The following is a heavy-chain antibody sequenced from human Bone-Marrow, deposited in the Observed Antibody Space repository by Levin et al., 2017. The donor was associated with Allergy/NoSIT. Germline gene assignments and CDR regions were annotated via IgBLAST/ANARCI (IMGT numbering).Heavy chain of an antibody. CDR1: GDTFSSYA. V-gene: IGHV1-69*06. CDR3: TGSLWSSGSQYVFDV. D-gene: IGHD3-10*01. Sequence: GASVKVSCKASGDTFSSYAIRWVRQAPGQGLEWMGGIIPIFGSTNYAPRFQGRVTITADRPTSTAYLELNSLRPDDTAVYYGTGSLWSSGSQYVFDVWGQGTLVTVSS. J-gene: IGHJ4*02. CDR2: IIPIFGST.